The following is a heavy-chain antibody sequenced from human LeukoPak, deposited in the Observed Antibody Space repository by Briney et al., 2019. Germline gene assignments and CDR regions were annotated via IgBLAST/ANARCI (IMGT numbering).Heavy chain of an antibody. CDR1: GGTFISYA. CDR3: ARDNGRESSSGYYLY. Sequence: ASVTVSFKASGGTFISYAISWVRQAPGQGLEWMGGIIPIFGTANYAQKFQGRVTITADESTSTAYMELSSLRSEDTAVYYCARDNGRESSSGYYLYWGQGTLVTVSS. J-gene: IGHJ4*02. D-gene: IGHD3-22*01. CDR2: IIPIFGTA. V-gene: IGHV1-69*13.